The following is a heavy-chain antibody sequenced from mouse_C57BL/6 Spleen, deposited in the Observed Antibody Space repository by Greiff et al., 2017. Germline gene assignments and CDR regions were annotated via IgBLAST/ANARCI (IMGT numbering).Heavy chain of an antibody. J-gene: IGHJ2*01. V-gene: IGHV1-5*01. CDR1: GYTFTSYW. D-gene: IGHD2-3*01. CDR2: IYPGNSDT. Sequence: EVQLQQSGTVLARPGASVKMSCKTSGYTFTSYWMHWVKQRPGQGLEWIGAIYPGNSDTSYNQKFKGKAKLTAVTSASTAYMELSSLTTADSAVYYCTRNPDPYDGDFDYWGQGTTLTVSS. CDR3: TRNPDPYDGDFDY.